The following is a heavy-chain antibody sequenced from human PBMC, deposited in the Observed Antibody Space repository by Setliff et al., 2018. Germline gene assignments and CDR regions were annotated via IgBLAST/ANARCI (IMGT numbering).Heavy chain of an antibody. CDR1: GGSVSNSGFF. CDR2: IFYSDTA. Sequence: SETLSLTCTVSGGSVSNSGFFWGWLRQAPGKGLEWIGHIFYSDTAKHNPSLESRAAISVDSSKNQFSLKLRSVTAADTAVYYCARDRSTVIRGVTSFFYYYMDVWGGGTTVTVSS. CDR3: ARDRSTVIRGVTSFFYYYMDV. D-gene: IGHD3-10*01. J-gene: IGHJ6*03. V-gene: IGHV4-61*08.